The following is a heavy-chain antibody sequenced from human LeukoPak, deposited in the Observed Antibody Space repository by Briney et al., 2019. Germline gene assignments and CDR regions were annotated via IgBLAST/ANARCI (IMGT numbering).Heavy chain of an antibody. CDR1: GFSFSSKG. V-gene: IGHV3-48*01. J-gene: IGHJ4*02. D-gene: IGHD4-23*01. CDR3: ARTTTVVPGYFDY. CDR2: ISSSGSTM. Sequence: GGSLRLSCVTSGFSFSSKGMNWVRQAPGKGLDWISYISSSGSTMYYADSVKGRFTISRDNAKNSLFLQMNSLRVEDTAVYYCARTTTVVPGYFDYWGQGTLVTVSS.